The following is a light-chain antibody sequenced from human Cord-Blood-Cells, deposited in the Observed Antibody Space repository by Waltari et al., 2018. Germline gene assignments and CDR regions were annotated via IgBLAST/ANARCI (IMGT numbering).Light chain of an antibody. Sequence: EIVLTQSPGTLSLSPGERATRSCRASQSVSSSYLAWYQQKPGQAPRHLIYGASSRATGIPDRFSGSGSGTDFTLTISRLEPEDFAVYYCQQYGSSPTFGQGTKLEIK. V-gene: IGKV3-20*01. CDR3: QQYGSSPT. CDR1: QSVSSSY. CDR2: GAS. J-gene: IGKJ2*01.